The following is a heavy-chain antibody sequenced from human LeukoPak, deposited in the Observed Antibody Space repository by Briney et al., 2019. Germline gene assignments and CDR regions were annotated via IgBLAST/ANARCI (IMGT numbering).Heavy chain of an antibody. J-gene: IGHJ4*02. Sequence: GGSLRLSCAASGFTFSSNGMSWVRQAPGKGLEWVSAISGSGGSTYYADSVKGRFTISRGNSKNTLYLQMNSLRAEDTAVYYCAAGRGNGYGSGPFEYWGQGTLVTVSS. CDR3: AAGRGNGYGSGPFEY. D-gene: IGHD3-10*01. CDR1: GFTFSSNG. CDR2: ISGSGGST. V-gene: IGHV3-23*01.